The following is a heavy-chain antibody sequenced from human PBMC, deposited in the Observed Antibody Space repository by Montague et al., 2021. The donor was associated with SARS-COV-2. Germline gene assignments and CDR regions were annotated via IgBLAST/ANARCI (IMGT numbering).Heavy chain of an antibody. D-gene: IGHD2-2*01. CDR3: AGDSSTGGGGYWYHGLDV. J-gene: IGHJ6*02. V-gene: IGHV4-4*07. CDR2: IYTSGRT. Sequence: SETLSLTCGVSGGSINSYYWSWIRQPAGKGLEWIGRIYTSGRTNHSPSLKSRVTISVDTSRNHLSLKLTSVTAADTAVHYCAGDSSTGGGGYWYHGLDVWGQGTTVIVSS. CDR1: GGSINSYY.